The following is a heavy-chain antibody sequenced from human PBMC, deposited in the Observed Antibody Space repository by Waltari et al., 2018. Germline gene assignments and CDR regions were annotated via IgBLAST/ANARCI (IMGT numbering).Heavy chain of an antibody. D-gene: IGHD2-2*01. Sequence: EVQLVESGGGLVQPGGSLRLSCAASGFTFSSYEMNWVRQAPGKGLEWVAYSSSSGSTVYYADSVKGRFTISRDNAKNSLYLQMKSLRAEDTAVYYCARRYCSSTSCTVDYWGQGTLVTVSS. CDR3: ARRYCSSTSCTVDY. V-gene: IGHV3-48*03. CDR1: GFTFSSYE. J-gene: IGHJ4*02. CDR2: SSSSGSTV.